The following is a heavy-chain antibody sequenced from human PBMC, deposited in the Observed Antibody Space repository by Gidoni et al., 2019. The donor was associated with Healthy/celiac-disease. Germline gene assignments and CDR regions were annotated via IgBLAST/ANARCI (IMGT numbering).Heavy chain of an antibody. J-gene: IGHJ4*02. CDR3: APRRYSGYGQGSTNPRLDY. CDR2: ISGSGGST. D-gene: IGHD5-12*01. V-gene: IGHV3-23*01. CDR1: GFTFSSYA. Sequence: EVQLLESGGGLVQPGGSLRLSCAASGFTFSSYAMSWVRQAPGKGLEWGSAISGSGGSTYYADSVKGRFTISRDNSKNTLYLQMNSLRAEDTAVYYCAPRRYSGYGQGSTNPRLDYWGQGTLVTVSS.